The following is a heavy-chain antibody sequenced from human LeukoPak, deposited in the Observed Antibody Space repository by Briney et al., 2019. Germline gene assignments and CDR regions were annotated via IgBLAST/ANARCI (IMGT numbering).Heavy chain of an antibody. Sequence: SETLSLTCTVSGGSISRDDYYWSWIRQPPVKGLEWIGYIYYSGSTNYNASLKSRVTISVDTSRSQFSLKLSSVTAADTAVYYCARGGIGGNPAGTFDYWGQGTLVTVSS. CDR3: ARGGIGGNPAGTFDY. CDR2: IYYSGST. V-gene: IGHV4-30-4*01. J-gene: IGHJ4*02. CDR1: GGSISRDDYY. D-gene: IGHD4-23*01.